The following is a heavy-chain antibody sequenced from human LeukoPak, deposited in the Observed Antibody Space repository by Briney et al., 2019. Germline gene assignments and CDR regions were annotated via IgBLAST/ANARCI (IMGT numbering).Heavy chain of an antibody. CDR1: GGSISSSSYY. Sequence: SETLSLTCTVSGGSISSSSYYWGWIRQPPGKGLEWIGSIYYSGSTYYNPSLKSRVTISVDTSKNQFSLRLSSVTAADTAVYYCAREGYSYGFDYWGQGTLVTVSS. J-gene: IGHJ4*02. V-gene: IGHV4-39*07. CDR2: IYYSGST. CDR3: AREGYSYGFDY. D-gene: IGHD5-18*01.